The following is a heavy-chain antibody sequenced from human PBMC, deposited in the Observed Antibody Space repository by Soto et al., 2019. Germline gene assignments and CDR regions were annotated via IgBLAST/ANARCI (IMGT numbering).Heavy chain of an antibody. Sequence: SETLSLTCVVYGESFSGYYWSWIRQPPGKGLEWSGEINPSGSTNYNPSLKNRVTMLVDTSKNQFSLELSSVTAADTAVFSCARVFRAGSYYYYGVDVWGQGTTVTVSS. D-gene: IGHD3-10*01. V-gene: IGHV4-34*01. CDR1: GESFSGYY. J-gene: IGHJ6*02. CDR3: ARVFRAGSYYYYGVDV. CDR2: INPSGST.